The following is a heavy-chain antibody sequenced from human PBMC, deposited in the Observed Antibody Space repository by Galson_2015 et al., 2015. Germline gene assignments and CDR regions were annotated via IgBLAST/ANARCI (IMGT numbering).Heavy chain of an antibody. V-gene: IGHV1-18*01. Sequence: SVKVSCKASGYTFTSYGISWVRQAPGQGLEWMGWISAYNGNTNYAQKLQGRVTMTTDTSTSTAYMELRSLRSDDTAVYYCARDRRGAPRRITMVRGVTLLDYWGQGTLVTVSS. J-gene: IGHJ4*02. D-gene: IGHD3-10*01. CDR3: ARDRRGAPRRITMVRGVTLLDY. CDR1: GYTFTSYG. CDR2: ISAYNGNT.